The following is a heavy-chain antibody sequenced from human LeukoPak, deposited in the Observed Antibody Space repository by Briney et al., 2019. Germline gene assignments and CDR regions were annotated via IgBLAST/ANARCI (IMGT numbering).Heavy chain of an antibody. CDR2: IYTSGST. J-gene: IGHJ6*03. CDR1: GGSISSGSYY. CDR3: ARDSLITFGGTHYMDV. Sequence: SQTLSLTCTVSGGSISSGSYYWSWIRQPAGKGLDWIGRIYTSGSTYYNPSLKSRVTVSVDTSKNQFSLKLRSVTAADTAVYYCARDSLITFGGTHYMDVWGKGTTVTVSS. D-gene: IGHD3-16*01. V-gene: IGHV4-61*02.